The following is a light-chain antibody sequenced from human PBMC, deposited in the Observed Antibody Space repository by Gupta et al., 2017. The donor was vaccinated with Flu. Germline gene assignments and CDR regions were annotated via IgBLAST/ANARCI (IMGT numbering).Light chain of an antibody. Sequence: DIVLSQSPGTLSLSPGERATLSCRASQSVSSSYLPGYQQKPGQAPRLLIYGACSRAAGSPARRISSSCWTAYTLIISRREAEDVAVDYWQKQGLQTPITFGRGTKVDIK. CDR2: GAC. J-gene: IGKJ3*01. V-gene: IGKV3-20*01. CDR3: QKQGLQTPIT. CDR1: QSVSSSY.